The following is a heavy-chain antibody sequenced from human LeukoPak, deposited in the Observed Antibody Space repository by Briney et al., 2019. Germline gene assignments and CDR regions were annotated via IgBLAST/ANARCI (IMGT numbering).Heavy chain of an antibody. V-gene: IGHV3-30*03. CDR1: GFTFSSYG. CDR2: ISYDGSNK. CDR3: ARGEGGFDY. J-gene: IGHJ4*02. D-gene: IGHD1-26*01. Sequence: GGSPRLSCAASGFTFSSYGMHWVRQAPGKGLEWVAVISYDGSNKYYADSVKGRFTISRDNSKNTLYLQMNSLRAEDTAVYYCARGEGGFDYWGQGTLVTVSS.